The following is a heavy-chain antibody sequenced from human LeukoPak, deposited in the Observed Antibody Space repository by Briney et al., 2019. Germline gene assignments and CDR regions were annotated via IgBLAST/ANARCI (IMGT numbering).Heavy chain of an antibody. V-gene: IGHV4-59*01. Sequence: ETLSLTCTVSGGSISSYYWSWIRQPPGKGLEWIGYIYYSGSTNYNPSLKSRVTISVDTSKNQFSLKLSSVTAADTAVYYCARGVRYFDWLLSHFDYQGQGTLVTVSS. CDR1: GGSISSYY. CDR2: IYYSGST. D-gene: IGHD3-9*01. CDR3: ARGVRYFDWLLSHFDY. J-gene: IGHJ4*02.